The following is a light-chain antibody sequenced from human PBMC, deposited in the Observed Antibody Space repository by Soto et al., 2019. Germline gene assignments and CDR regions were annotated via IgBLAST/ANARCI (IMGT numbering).Light chain of an antibody. CDR3: QQRGNWPVT. CDR1: QSVATS. Sequence: EIVLTQSPATLSLSPGERATLSCRASQSVATSLAWYQQKPGQTPRLLIYDASNRATGIPARFSGSGSGTDFTLAISSREPEDFAVYYCQQRGNWPVTFGGGTKVEIK. CDR2: DAS. J-gene: IGKJ4*01. V-gene: IGKV3-11*01.